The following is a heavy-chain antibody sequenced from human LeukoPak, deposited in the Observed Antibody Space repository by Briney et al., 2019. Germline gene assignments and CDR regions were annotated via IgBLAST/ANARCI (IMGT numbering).Heavy chain of an antibody. Sequence: SETLSLTCAVNGGSFSDHYWSWIRQPPGKWLEWVGEINHRGTTNHNPSLKSRLTMSLDTARSQVSLKLTSVTAGDTAVYYCAKGERLHYDFLTGYWMTPDDVFDIWGQGTMVTVSS. CDR3: AKGERLHYDFLTGYWMTPDDVFDI. V-gene: IGHV4-34*01. CDR1: GGSFSDHY. J-gene: IGHJ3*02. D-gene: IGHD3-9*01. CDR2: INHRGTT.